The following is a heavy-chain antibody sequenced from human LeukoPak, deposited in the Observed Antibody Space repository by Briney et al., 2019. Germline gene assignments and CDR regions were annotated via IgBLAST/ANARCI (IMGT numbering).Heavy chain of an antibody. CDR1: GFTFSDYY. CDR2: ISSSSSYT. Sequence: PGGSLRLSCAASGFTFSDYYMSWIRQAPGKGLEWVSYISSSSSYTNYADSVKGRFTISRDNAKNSLFLQMNSLRAEDTAVYYCARDILTGPHHFDYWGQGTLVTVSS. D-gene: IGHD3-9*01. CDR3: ARDILTGPHHFDY. J-gene: IGHJ4*02. V-gene: IGHV3-11*06.